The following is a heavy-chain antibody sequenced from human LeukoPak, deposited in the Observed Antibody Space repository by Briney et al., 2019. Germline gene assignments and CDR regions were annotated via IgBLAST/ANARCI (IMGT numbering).Heavy chain of an antibody. J-gene: IGHJ4*02. CDR2: ILYSGST. CDR1: GGSISSSRHY. Sequence: SETLSLTCTVSGGSISSSRHYWGWIRQPPGKGLEWIGNILYSGSTNYNPSLKSRVTISVDTSKNQFSLKLSSVTAADTAVYYCAGQWASYFDYWGQGTLVTVSS. V-gene: IGHV4-39*07. CDR3: AGQWASYFDY. D-gene: IGHD1-26*01.